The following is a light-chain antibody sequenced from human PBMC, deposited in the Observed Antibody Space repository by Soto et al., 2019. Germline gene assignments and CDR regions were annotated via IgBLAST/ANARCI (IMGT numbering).Light chain of an antibody. CDR2: AAS. V-gene: IGKV1-6*01. CDR1: RDVGSD. J-gene: IGKJ1*01. CDR3: LQDYGDSWT. Sequence: TQMTQSPLSLSASVGEKIIITCRASRDVGSDVSWYQQKQGQXPKXXIYAASNLYTGVPSRFSGRRSGTELTITISSLQPEDFESYYCLQDYGDSWTFGQGTKVDIK.